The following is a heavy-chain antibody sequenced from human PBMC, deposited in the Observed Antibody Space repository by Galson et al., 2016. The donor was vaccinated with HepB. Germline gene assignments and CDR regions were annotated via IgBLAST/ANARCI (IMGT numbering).Heavy chain of an antibody. CDR3: ARAMSGSYDS. CDR2: INRDGSEK. CDR1: GFIFRNYW. V-gene: IGHV3-7*01. Sequence: SLRLSCAASGFIFRNYWMTWVRQAPGKGLEWVANINRDGSEKYYMHSVRGRFTISRDSAKNLVFLQMNSLRAEDTAVYHCARAMSGSYDSWGQGILVTASS. J-gene: IGHJ5*01. D-gene: IGHD1-26*01.